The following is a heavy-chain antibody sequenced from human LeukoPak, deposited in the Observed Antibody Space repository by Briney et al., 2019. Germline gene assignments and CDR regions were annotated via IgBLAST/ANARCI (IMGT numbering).Heavy chain of an antibody. J-gene: IGHJ4*02. D-gene: IGHD6-19*01. CDR3: ARDTAVAGTEFDY. V-gene: IGHV3-33*01. CDR1: GFTFSSYG. Sequence: GGPLRLSWAASGFTFSSYGLPWVSKAQGKGLEWVAVIWYDGSNKYYADSVKGRFTISRDNSKNTLYLQMNSLRAEDTAVYYCARDTAVAGTEFDYWGQGTLVTVSS. CDR2: IWYDGSNK.